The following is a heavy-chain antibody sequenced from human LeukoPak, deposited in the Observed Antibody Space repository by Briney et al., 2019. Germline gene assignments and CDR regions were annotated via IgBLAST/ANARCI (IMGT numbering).Heavy chain of an antibody. D-gene: IGHD3-9*01. CDR1: GFTYSSYA. Sequence: GGSLRLSRAASGFTYSSYAMSWVRQAPGKGLEWVSAISGSGGGTYYAEFVKGRFTISTENSKNTLYLQMYSLRAEDTAVYYCAKDPTPLRHFDDQTDYWGHGTLVTVSS. CDR3: AKDPTPLRHFDDQTDY. J-gene: IGHJ4*03. CDR2: ISGSGGGT. V-gene: IGHV3-23*01.